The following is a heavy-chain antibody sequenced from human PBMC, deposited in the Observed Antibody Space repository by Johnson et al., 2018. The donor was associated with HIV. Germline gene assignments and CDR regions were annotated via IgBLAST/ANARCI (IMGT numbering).Heavy chain of an antibody. CDR1: GLTFSSYA. CDR2: ISYDGSNK. Sequence: MHLVESGGGVVQPGRSLRLSCAASGLTFSSYAMHWVRQAPGKGLEWVAVISYDGSNKYYADSVKGRFSISRDNAKNSLYLQMNSLRAEDTALYYCARYFGVVIYDAFDIWGQGTMVTVSS. J-gene: IGHJ3*02. CDR3: ARYFGVVIYDAFDI. D-gene: IGHD3-3*01. V-gene: IGHV3-30-3*01.